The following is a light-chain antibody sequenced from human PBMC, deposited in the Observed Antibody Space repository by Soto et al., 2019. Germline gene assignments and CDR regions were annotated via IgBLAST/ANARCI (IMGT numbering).Light chain of an antibody. J-gene: IGLJ1*01. CDR3: YTYTGISTSLFV. V-gene: IGLV2-23*02. Sequence: QSVLTQPASVSGSPGQSITISCTGTSRDIGTSNLVSWYQQYPCKALYLIIFEVTRWPSLISNRFSGSKSGNTASLTISGLQPEDEADYYCYTYTGISTSLFVFGTGTKVTVL. CDR1: SRDIGTSNL. CDR2: EVT.